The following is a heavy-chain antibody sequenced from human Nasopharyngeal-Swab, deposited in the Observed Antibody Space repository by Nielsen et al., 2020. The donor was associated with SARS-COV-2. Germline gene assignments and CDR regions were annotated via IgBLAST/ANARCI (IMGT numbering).Heavy chain of an antibody. CDR3: ATTAGGYSYAS. CDR2: IKSDESST. V-gene: IGHV3-74*01. CDR1: GFTVSLYW. Sequence: GGSLRLSYAASGFTVSLYWMHWVRQAPGKGLEWVSRIKSDESSTAYADSVKGRFIISRNNAENTYYLRLNSLRAEDTAVYYCATTAGGYSYASWGQGTLVTVSS. J-gene: IGHJ5*02. D-gene: IGHD5-18*01.